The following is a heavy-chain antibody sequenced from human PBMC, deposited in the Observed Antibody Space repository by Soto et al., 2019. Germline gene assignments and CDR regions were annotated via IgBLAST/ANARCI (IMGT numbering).Heavy chain of an antibody. CDR1: EYTYTNLD. Sequence: ASVKVSCKASEYTYTNLDINWVRQASGQGLEWMGWMNPHSDTGFAQKFQGRVTLTRDTPTSTVYMELTSLRFDDTAVYYCTRYQIGEGFTAWGQGTPVTVSS. J-gene: IGHJ5*02. V-gene: IGHV1-8*01. CDR3: TRYQIGEGFTA. CDR2: MNPHSDT.